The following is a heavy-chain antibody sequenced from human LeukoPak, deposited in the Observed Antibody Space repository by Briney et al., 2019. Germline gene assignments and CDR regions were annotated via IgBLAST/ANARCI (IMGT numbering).Heavy chain of an antibody. CDR2: ISAYNGNT. V-gene: IGHV1-18*01. CDR3: AGSLGYCTSNVCYLKY. D-gene: IGHD2-8*01. J-gene: IGHJ4*02. Sequence: ASVKVSCKASGYTFTSYGISWVRQAPGQGLEWMGWISAYNGNTNYAQKLQGRVTMTTDTYTNTAYMELRSLRSDDTAVYYCAGSLGYCTSNVCYLKYWGQGTLVTVSS. CDR1: GYTFTSYG.